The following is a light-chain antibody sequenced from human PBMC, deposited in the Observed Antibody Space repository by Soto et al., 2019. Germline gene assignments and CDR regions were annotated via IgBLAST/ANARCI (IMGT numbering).Light chain of an antibody. CDR1: SSDVGAYNY. CDR3: FSFTTDWTHV. CDR2: EVS. Sequence: QSALTQPASVSGSPGQSITISCTGTSSDVGAYNYVSWFQQHPGKAPTLTISEVSNRPSGVSNRFSGSKSGNAASLTISGLQAEDEADYFCFSFTTDWTHVFGAGTKATVL. J-gene: IGLJ1*01. V-gene: IGLV2-14*01.